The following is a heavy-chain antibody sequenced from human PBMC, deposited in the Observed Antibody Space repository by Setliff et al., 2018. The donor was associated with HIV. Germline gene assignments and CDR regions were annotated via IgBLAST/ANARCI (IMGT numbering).Heavy chain of an antibody. CDR1: GDSLSSATYY. V-gene: IGHV4-39*07. CDR3: ARGLLFGRSLDY. D-gene: IGHD3-3*01. Sequence: SETLSLTCSVSGDSLSSATYYWGWIRQPPGKGLEWIGSVSSGGSTLYNPSLKSRVTISVDTSTNRFSLKLTSVTAADTAVYYCARGLLFGRSLDYWGQGTLVTVSS. J-gene: IGHJ4*02. CDR2: VSSGGST.